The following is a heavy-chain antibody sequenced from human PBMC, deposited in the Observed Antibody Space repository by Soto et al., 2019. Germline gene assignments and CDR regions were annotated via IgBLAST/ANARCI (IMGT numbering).Heavy chain of an antibody. D-gene: IGHD3-16*02. CDR2: IYYSGST. CDR3: ASTNLGELSPQFEP. J-gene: IGHJ5*02. CDR1: GGSISSYY. V-gene: IGHV4-59*01. Sequence: SETLSLTCTVSGGSISSYYWSWIRQPPGKGLEWIGYIYYSGSTNYNPSLKSRVTISVDTSKNQFSLKLSSVTAADTAVYYCASTNLGELSPQFEPRGQGTLVTVSS.